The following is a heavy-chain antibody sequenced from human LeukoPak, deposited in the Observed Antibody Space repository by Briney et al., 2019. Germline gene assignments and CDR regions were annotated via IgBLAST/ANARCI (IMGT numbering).Heavy chain of an antibody. CDR3: AREWVYYYDSSGYYYVIPLDAFDI. J-gene: IGHJ3*02. V-gene: IGHV4-38-2*02. D-gene: IGHD3-22*01. CDR2: INHSGST. Sequence: SETLSLTCTVSGYSISSGYYWSWIRQPPGKGLEWIGEINHSGSTNYNPSLKSRVTISVDTSKNQFSLKLSSVTAADTAVYYCAREWVYYYDSSGYYYVIPLDAFDIWGQGTMATVSS. CDR1: GYSISSGYY.